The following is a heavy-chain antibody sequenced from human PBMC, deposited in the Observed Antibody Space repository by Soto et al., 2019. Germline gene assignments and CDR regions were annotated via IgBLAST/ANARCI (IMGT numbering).Heavy chain of an antibody. V-gene: IGHV4-59*01. Sequence: SETLSLTCTVSGGSMRNYFWTWIRQPPGKGLEWIGYIHYSGTTSFFPSYNPSLRSRVTISEDTSKNQFSLKLLSVTTADTAVYFCAAGEASSRNLAPYYVDFWGQGTLVTVSS. J-gene: IGHJ4*02. CDR1: GGSMRNYF. CDR2: IHYSGTT. CDR3: AAGEASSRNLAPYYVDF. D-gene: IGHD6-13*01.